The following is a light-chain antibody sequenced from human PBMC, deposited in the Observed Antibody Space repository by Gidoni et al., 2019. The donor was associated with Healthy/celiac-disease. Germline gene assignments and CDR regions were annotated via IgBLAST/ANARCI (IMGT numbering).Light chain of an antibody. V-gene: IGKV3-11*01. CDR2: DAS. J-gene: IGKJ2*01. CDR3: QQRSNWPYT. Sequence: EIGLTQSPATLSLSPGERATLSCRASQSVSSYLAWYQQKPGQAPRLLIDDASNRATGIPARFSGSGSGTDFTLTSSILAPDVFAVYYCQQRSNWPYTFGQGTKLEIK. CDR1: QSVSSY.